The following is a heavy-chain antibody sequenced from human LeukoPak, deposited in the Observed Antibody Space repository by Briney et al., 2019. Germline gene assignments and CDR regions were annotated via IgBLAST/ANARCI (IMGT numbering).Heavy chain of an antibody. CDR1: GFTFSRYC. D-gene: IGHD3-16*01. J-gene: IGHJ4*02. CDR2: VNPDGSST. V-gene: IGHV3-74*01. CDR3: ARGGSYGDY. Sequence: GGSLRLSCAASGFTFSRYCKHWVRQVPGKGLVWVSRVNPDGSSTTYADSVKGRFTSSRDNAKNTLYLQMNRLRAEDTAVYYCARGGSYGDYWGQGILVTVSS.